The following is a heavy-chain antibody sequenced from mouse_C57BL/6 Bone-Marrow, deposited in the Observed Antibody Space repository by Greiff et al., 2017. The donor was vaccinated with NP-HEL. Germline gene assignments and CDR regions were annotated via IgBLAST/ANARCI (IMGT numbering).Heavy chain of an antibody. D-gene: IGHD1-2*01. V-gene: IGHV1-39*01. J-gene: IGHJ4*01. CDR2: INPNYGTT. CDR3: ARGRVTTAPRAMDY. CDR1: GYSFTDYN. Sequence: EVQLQESGPELVKPGASVKISCKASGYSFTDYNMNWVKQSNGKSLEWIGVINPNYGTTSYNQKFKGKATLTVDQSSSTAYMQLNSLTSEDSAVYYCARGRVTTAPRAMDYWGQGTSVTVSS.